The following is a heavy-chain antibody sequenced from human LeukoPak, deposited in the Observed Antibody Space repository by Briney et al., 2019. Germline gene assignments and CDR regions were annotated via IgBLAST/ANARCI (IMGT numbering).Heavy chain of an antibody. CDR2: IHYTWNT. CDR1: GGSISSYH. Sequence: SETLSLTCSVYGGSISSYHWSWIRQPPGKGLEWIGDIHYTWNTKYNPSLKSRVYISLDRSNKQFSLRLSSVTAADTAEYYCARVPSKGGMDVWGQGTTVTV. CDR3: ARVPSKGGMDV. V-gene: IGHV4-59*01. J-gene: IGHJ6*02.